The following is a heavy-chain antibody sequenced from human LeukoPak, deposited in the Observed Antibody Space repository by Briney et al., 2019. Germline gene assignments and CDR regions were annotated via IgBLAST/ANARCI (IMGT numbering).Heavy chain of an antibody. CDR2: ISGSGGST. Sequence: PGGSLRLSCAASGFTFSSYAMSWVRQAPGKGLEWVSAISGSGGSTYYADSVKGRFTISRDNSKNTLYLQMNSLRAEDTAVYYCASSGSYAPEYFQHWGQGTLVTISS. CDR3: ASSGSYAPEYFQH. J-gene: IGHJ1*01. CDR1: GFTFSSYA. V-gene: IGHV3-23*01. D-gene: IGHD3-10*01.